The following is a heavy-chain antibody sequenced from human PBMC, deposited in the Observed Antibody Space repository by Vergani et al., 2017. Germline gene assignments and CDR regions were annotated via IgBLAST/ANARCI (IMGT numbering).Heavy chain of an antibody. V-gene: IGHV3-48*01. CDR1: GFTFSSYS. D-gene: IGHD4-23*01. J-gene: IGHJ4*02. CDR3: ARDAFGGNSVNDVDY. Sequence: EVQLVESGGGLVQPGGSLRLSCAASGFTFSSYSMNWVRQAPGKGLEWVSYISSSSSTIYYADSVKGRFTISRDNAKTSLYLQMNSLRAEDTAVYYCARDAFGGNSVNDVDYWGQGTLVTVSS. CDR2: ISSSSSTI.